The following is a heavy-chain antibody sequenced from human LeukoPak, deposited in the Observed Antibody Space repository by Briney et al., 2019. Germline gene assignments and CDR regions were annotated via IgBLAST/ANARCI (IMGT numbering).Heavy chain of an antibody. D-gene: IGHD2-2*01. J-gene: IGHJ5*02. CDR3: ARGSLYCSSTSCYTNWFDP. Sequence: GGSLRLSCAASGFTFSSYAMHWVRQAPGKGLEWVAVISYDGSNKHYADSVKGRFTISRDNSKNTLYLQMNSLRAEDTAVYYCARGSLYCSSTSCYTNWFDPWGQGTLVTVSS. V-gene: IGHV3-30-3*01. CDR2: ISYDGSNK. CDR1: GFTFSSYA.